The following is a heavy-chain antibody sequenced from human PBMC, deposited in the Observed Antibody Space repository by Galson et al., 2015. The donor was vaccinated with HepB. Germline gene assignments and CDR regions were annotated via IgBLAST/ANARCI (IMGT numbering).Heavy chain of an antibody. CDR1: GGSISSDY. Sequence: ETLSLTCSVSGGSISSDYWSWVRQPPGKGLEWIGSVYYSGNTNYNPSLKSRVTISVDTSKKQFSLRLTPVTAADTAVYYCARQTTLWFGALSVPAYFDLWGRGTVVTVSS. D-gene: IGHD3-10*01. J-gene: IGHJ2*01. CDR2: VYYSGNT. CDR3: ARQTTLWFGALSVPAYFDL. V-gene: IGHV4-59*08.